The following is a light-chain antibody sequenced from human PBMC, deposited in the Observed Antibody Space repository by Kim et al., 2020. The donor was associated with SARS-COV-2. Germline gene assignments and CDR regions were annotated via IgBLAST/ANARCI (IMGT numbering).Light chain of an antibody. V-gene: IGLV3-1*01. J-gene: IGLJ2*01. CDR3: QAWDSSVV. CDR2: QDS. Sequence: VSVSPAQPASLTFSVDKFVDKHVCCYQQKPGQSPVLVIYQDSKRPSGIPERFSASNSGNTASLTISGTQAMDEADYYCQAWDSSVVFGGGTTLPVL. CDR1: KFVDKH.